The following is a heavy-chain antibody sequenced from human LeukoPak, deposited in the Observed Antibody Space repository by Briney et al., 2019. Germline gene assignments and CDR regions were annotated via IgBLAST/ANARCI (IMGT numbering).Heavy chain of an antibody. Sequence: TGGFLRLSCAASGFTFNNYAMNWVRQAPGKGLEWVSSISGGGETTYYADSAKGRFTISRDNSQNTLYLQMNSLRAEDTAVYYCARDYADYVGYFFFDYWGQGTLVTVSS. CDR2: ISGGGETT. D-gene: IGHD4-17*01. V-gene: IGHV3-23*01. CDR3: ARDYADYVGYFFFDY. CDR1: GFTFNNYA. J-gene: IGHJ4*02.